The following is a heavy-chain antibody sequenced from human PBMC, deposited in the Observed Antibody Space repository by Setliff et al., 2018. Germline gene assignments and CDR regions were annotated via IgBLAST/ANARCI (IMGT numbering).Heavy chain of an antibody. D-gene: IGHD1-26*01. CDR2: VTDDGRRT. Sequence: GGSLRLSCVASGFSFSSYAVSWVRQTPGKGLEWVSTVTDDGRRTYYPNPVKGQFTISGDNSKNTLYLQMNNLRVEDTALYYCVRRGGTSGQGAFDIWVRGTMVTVSS. CDR3: VRRGGTSGQGAFDI. CDR1: GFSFSSYA. V-gene: IGHV3-23*01. J-gene: IGHJ3*02.